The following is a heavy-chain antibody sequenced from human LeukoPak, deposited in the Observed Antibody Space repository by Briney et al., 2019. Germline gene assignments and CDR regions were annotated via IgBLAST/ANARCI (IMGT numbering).Heavy chain of an antibody. D-gene: IGHD4-11*01. CDR2: IYYSGST. CDR3: ARHGTYSNYGGAFDY. CDR1: GGSISSSSYY. V-gene: IGHV4-39*01. Sequence: PSETQSLTCTVSGGSISSSSYYRGWIRQPPGKGLEWIGSIYYSGSTYYNPSLKSRVTISVDTSKNQFSLELSSVTAADTAVYYCARHGTYSNYGGAFDYWGQGTLVTVSS. J-gene: IGHJ4*02.